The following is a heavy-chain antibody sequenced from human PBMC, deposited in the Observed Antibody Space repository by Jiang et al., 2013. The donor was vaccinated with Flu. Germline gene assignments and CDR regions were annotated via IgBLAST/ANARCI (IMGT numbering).Heavy chain of an antibody. J-gene: IGHJ1*01. CDR2: ISGSSGST. CDR3: AKTAFYDSSGYYYTEYFQH. D-gene: IGHD3-22*01. V-gene: IGHV3-23*01. CDR1: GFTFSSYA. Sequence: ASGFTFSSYAMSWVRQAPGKGLEWVSAISGSSGSTYYADSVKGRFTISRDNSKNTLYLQVNSLRAEDTALYYCAKTAFYDSSGYYYTEYFQHWGLGTLVTVSS.